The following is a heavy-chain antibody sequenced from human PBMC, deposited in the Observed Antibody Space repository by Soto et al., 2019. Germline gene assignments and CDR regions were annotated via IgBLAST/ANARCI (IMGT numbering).Heavy chain of an antibody. Sequence: QVHLLQSGVEVKKPGASVKVGCKASGYVFINYYMHWVRQAPGQGLEWMGVINPSDGGTIYAQKFHGRVTMTRDTSTSTVYMELSSLRSEDMAVYYCARLATVTPPYYFDYWGQGTLVTVS. CDR1: GYVFINYY. D-gene: IGHD4-17*01. V-gene: IGHV1-46*01. CDR2: INPSDGGT. CDR3: ARLATVTPPYYFDY. J-gene: IGHJ4*02.